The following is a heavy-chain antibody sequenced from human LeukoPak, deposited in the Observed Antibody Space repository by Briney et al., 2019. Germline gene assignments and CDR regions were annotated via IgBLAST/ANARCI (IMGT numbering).Heavy chain of an antibody. Sequence: SQTLSLTCTVSGVSISSGDYYWSWIRQPPGKGLEWIGCFCYSGSTYPNPSLNRRVTISGDASKNQFSLKLSSVTAADTAVYYCARGFSVTAAANNWFDPWGQGTLVTVSS. V-gene: IGHV4-30-4*01. J-gene: IGHJ5*02. CDR3: ARGFSVTAAANNWFDP. D-gene: IGHD4-17*01. CDR1: GVSISSGDYY. CDR2: FCYSGST.